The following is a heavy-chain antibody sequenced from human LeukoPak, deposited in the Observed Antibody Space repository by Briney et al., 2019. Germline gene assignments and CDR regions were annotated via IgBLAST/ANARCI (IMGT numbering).Heavy chain of an antibody. CDR3: ARVWGTYYYDSSGYADY. D-gene: IGHD3-22*01. CDR2: ISAYNGNT. Sequence: ASVKVSCKASGYTFTSYGISWVRQAPGQGLEWMGWISAYNGNTNYAQKLQGRVTMTTDTSMSTAYMELRSLRSDDTAVYYCARVWGTYYYDSSGYADYWGQGTLVTVSS. CDR1: GYTFTSYG. J-gene: IGHJ4*02. V-gene: IGHV1-18*01.